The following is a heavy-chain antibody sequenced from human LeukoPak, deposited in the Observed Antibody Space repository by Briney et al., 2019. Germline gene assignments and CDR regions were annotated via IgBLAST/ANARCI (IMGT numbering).Heavy chain of an antibody. CDR1: GDSVSSNSDA. V-gene: IGHV6-1*01. CDR2: TYYRSKWYN. J-gene: IGHJ3*01. D-gene: IGHD1-26*01. Sequence: SQTLSLTCAISGDSVSSNSDAWNWIRQSPSRGLEWLGRTYYRSKWYNDDAISVKSRITINPDTSKNQFSLQLNSVTPEDTAVYYCAREARGWDLRSAFDFWGQGTMVTVSS. CDR3: AREARGWDLRSAFDF.